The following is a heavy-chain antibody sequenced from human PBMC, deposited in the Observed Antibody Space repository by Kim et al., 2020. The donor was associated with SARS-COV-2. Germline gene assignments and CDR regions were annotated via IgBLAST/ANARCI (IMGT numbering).Heavy chain of an antibody. V-gene: IGHV3-30*18. Sequence: GGSLRLSCAASGFTFSSYGMHWVRQAPGKGLEWVAVISYDGSNKYYADSVKGRFTISRDNSKNTLYLQMNSLRAEDTAVYYCAKERNSSSWYLAGPPIPRVYGMDVWGQGTTVTVSS. CDR1: GFTFSSYG. D-gene: IGHD6-13*01. CDR2: ISYDGSNK. J-gene: IGHJ6*02. CDR3: AKERNSSSWYLAGPPIPRVYGMDV.